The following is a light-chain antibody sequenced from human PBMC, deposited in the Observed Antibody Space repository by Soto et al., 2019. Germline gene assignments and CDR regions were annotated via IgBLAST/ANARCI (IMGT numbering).Light chain of an antibody. CDR3: QQYGTSPYT. CDR1: QSVSSSY. J-gene: IGKJ2*01. Sequence: ELVSTQSPGTLSLSPGERATLSCRASQSVSSSYLAWYQKKPGQAPRLLISGASNRANGIPDRFSGSGSVTDFTLTIGKLEPEDFAVYYCQQYGTSPYTFXQGTKADIK. V-gene: IGKV3-20*01. CDR2: GAS.